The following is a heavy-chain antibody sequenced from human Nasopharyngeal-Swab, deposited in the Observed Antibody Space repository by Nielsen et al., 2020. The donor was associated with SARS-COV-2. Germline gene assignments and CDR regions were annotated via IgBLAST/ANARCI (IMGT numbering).Heavy chain of an antibody. CDR3: ARVYSTTAHYYYGMDV. V-gene: IGHV4-59*01. Sequence: GSLRLSCTVSGGSISSYYWSWIRQPPGKGLGWIGYIYYSGSTNYNPSLKSRVTISVDTSKNQFSLKLSSVTAADTAVYYCARVYSTTAHYYYGMDVWGQGTTVTVSS. D-gene: IGHD2-2*01. J-gene: IGHJ6*02. CDR2: IYYSGST. CDR1: GGSISSYY.